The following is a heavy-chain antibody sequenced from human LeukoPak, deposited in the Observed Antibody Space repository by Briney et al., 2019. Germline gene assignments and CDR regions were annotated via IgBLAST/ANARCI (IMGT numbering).Heavy chain of an antibody. J-gene: IGHJ4*02. CDR1: GFTFSSYW. Sequence: GGSLRLSCAASGFTFSSYWMSWVRQAPGKGLEWVANIKQDGSEKYYVDSVKGRSTISRDNAKNSLYLQMNSLRAEDTAVYYCARDTDYYDSSGYYGLDYWGQGTLVTVSS. CDR2: IKQDGSEK. D-gene: IGHD3-22*01. CDR3: ARDTDYYDSSGYYGLDY. V-gene: IGHV3-7*01.